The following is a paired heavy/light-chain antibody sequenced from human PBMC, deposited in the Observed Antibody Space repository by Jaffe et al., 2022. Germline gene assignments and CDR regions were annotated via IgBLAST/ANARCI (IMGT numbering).Light chain of an antibody. CDR1: ESISNF. CDR3: QQRTNWPPSIT. Sequence: EIVLTQSPATLSLSPGERATLSCRASESISNFLAWYQQIPGQAPRLLIYDASNRATGIPPRFSGGGSGTDFTLTISSLEPEDFAMYYCQQRTNWPPSITFGQGTRLEIK. CDR2: DAS. V-gene: IGKV3-11*01. J-gene: IGKJ5*01.
Heavy chain of an antibody. CDR2: ISYSGTT. D-gene: IGHD6-19*01. J-gene: IGHJ5*02. V-gene: IGHV4-59*01. CDR3: AGEDNSGWRTWFDP. Sequence: QVELQGSGPGLVKPSETLSLTCTVSGGSMSQYYWSWIRQPPGKSLEWIGYISYSGTTTYNPSLKSRVTISVDTSNNNFSLKMRSVTAADTAVYYCAGEDNSGWRTWFDPWGQGTLVTVSS. CDR1: GGSMSQYY.